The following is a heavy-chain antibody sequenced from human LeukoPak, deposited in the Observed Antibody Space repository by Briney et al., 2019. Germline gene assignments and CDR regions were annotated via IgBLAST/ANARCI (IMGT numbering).Heavy chain of an antibody. CDR3: ARRAVAGNGFDY. D-gene: IGHD6-19*01. CDR2: IYYSGNT. CDR1: GGSISSSSYY. Sequence: PSETLSLTCTVSGGSISSSSYYWGWIRQPPGKGLEWIGTIYYSGNTYYNPSLKSRVSISVDTSKNQFSLKLSSVTAADTAVYYCARRAVAGNGFDYWGQGTLVTVSS. V-gene: IGHV4-39*01. J-gene: IGHJ4*02.